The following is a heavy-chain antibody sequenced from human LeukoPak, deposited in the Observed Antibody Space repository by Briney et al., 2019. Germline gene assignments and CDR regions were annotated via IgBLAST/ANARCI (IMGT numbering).Heavy chain of an antibody. CDR1: GYTFTSYD. J-gene: IGHJ6*02. CDR3: ARPQSDYYYGTDV. D-gene: IGHD4-11*01. CDR2: INPNSGGT. V-gene: IGHV1-2*02. Sequence: ASVKVSCKASGYTFTSYDINWVRQAPGQGLEWMGWINPNSGGTNYAQKFQGRVTMTRDTSISTAYMELSRLRSDDTAVYYCARPQSDYYYGTDVWGQGTTVTVSS.